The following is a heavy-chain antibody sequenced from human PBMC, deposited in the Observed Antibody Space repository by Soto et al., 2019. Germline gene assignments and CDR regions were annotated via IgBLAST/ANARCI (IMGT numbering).Heavy chain of an antibody. D-gene: IGHD3-10*01. J-gene: IGHJ4*02. CDR2: ISAYKANI. CDR1: GYAFPNYG. Sequence: ASVKVSCKASGYAFPNYGITWVRQAPGQGLEWMGWISAYKANIKYAQKFQGRVTLTTDTSTSTAYMELRSLRSDDTAIYYCARDLDGSGAYYTDFWGQGTLVTVSS. V-gene: IGHV1-18*01. CDR3: ARDLDGSGAYYTDF.